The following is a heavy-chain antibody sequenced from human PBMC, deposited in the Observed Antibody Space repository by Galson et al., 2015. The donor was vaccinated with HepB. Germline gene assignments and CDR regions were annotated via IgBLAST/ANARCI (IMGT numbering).Heavy chain of an antibody. D-gene: IGHD2-2*01. CDR1: GSTFGDHA. CDR3: ARGHTSYYD. J-gene: IGHJ4*02. V-gene: IGHV3-33*01. Sequence: SLRLSCAASGSTFGDHAMHWVRQAPGKGLEWVAVIWYDGSNKYYADPVKGRFSISRDNSKNTLYLQLDSLRAEDTAVYYCARGHTSYYDWGQGILVTVSS. CDR2: IWYDGSNK.